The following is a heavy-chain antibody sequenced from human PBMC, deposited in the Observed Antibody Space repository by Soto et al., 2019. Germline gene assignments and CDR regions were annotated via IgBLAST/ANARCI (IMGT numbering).Heavy chain of an antibody. J-gene: IGHJ4*02. CDR3: ARDSGSYCDY. D-gene: IGHD1-26*01. V-gene: IGHV4-59*01. CDR1: GGSISSYY. CDR2: IYYSGST. Sequence: SETLSLTCTVSGGSISSYYWSWIRQPPGKGLEWIGYIYYSGSTNYNPSLKSRVTISVDTSKDQFSLKLSSVTAADTAVYYCARDSGSYCDYWGQGTMVTVSS.